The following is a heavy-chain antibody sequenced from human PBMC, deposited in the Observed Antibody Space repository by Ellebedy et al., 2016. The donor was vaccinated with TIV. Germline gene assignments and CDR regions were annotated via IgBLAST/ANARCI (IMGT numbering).Heavy chain of an antibody. CDR1: GYTFTSYY. CDR2: ISPSGDST. J-gene: IGHJ3*02. CDR3: AREGDGFDM. V-gene: IGHV1-46*01. Sequence: ASVKVSXXASGYTFTSYYMHWVRQAPGQGLEWMGIISPSGDSTTYALKFQGRFSMTRDTSTNTLYMELSSLRSEDTAVYYCAREGDGFDMWGQGTMVTVSS.